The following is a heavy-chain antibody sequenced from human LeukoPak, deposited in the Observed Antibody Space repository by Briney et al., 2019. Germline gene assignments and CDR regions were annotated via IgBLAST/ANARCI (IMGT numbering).Heavy chain of an antibody. J-gene: IGHJ4*02. V-gene: IGHV3-30*01. CDR2: ISYDGSNK. CDR1: GFTFSSYA. CDR3: ARGTGSGSLSGAFDY. Sequence: GGSLRLSCAASGFTFSSYAMHWVRQAPGKGLEWVAVISYDGSNKYYADSVKGRFTISRDNSKNTLYLQMNSLRAEDTAVYYCARGTGSGSLSGAFDYWGQGNRVTVSS. D-gene: IGHD1-26*01.